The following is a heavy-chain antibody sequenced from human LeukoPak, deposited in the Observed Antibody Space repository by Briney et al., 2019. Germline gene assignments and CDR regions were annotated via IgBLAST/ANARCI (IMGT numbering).Heavy chain of an antibody. Sequence: SGPALVKPTQTLTLTCTFSGFSLSTNGMRVSLIRQPPGKALEWLTRIDWDDDRFYSTSLKTRLTISKDTSKNQVVLTMTNMDPVDTATFYFARIASSGWFPDYWGQGTPVTVSS. CDR1: GFSLSTNGMR. J-gene: IGHJ4*02. CDR3: ARIASSGWFPDY. D-gene: IGHD6-19*01. CDR2: IDWDDDR. V-gene: IGHV2-70*04.